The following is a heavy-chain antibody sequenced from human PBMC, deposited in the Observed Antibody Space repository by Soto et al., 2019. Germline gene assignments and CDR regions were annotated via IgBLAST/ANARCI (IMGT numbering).Heavy chain of an antibody. J-gene: IGHJ4*02. CDR2: IHYSGST. Sequence: TSETLSLTCTVSGGSISGYFWSWIRQPPGKGPEWIGYIHYSGSTNYNPSLKSRLAISVDTPKNQFSLKLTSVTAADTAVYYCARTLNSGDLDCWGQGILVTVS. CDR3: ARTLNSGDLDC. D-gene: IGHD1-26*01. CDR1: GGSISGYF. V-gene: IGHV4-59*08.